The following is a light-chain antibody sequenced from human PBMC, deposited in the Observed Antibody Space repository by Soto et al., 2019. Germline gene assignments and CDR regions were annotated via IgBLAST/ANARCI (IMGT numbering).Light chain of an antibody. CDR3: QQYGTSPRT. V-gene: IGKV3-20*01. CDR1: QSVSSSY. J-gene: IGKJ1*01. Sequence: EIVMTHSPGTLSLSPGERATLSCRASQSVSSSYLAWYQQKPGQAPRLLIYGASIRATGIPDRFSGSGSGTDFTLTISRLEPEDFAVYYCQQYGTSPRTFGQGTKVDI. CDR2: GAS.